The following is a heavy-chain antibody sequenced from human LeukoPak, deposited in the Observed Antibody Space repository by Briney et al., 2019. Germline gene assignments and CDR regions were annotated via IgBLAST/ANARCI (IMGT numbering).Heavy chain of an antibody. CDR3: ARGDSSGYTLDY. Sequence: GASVKVSCKASGYTFTGYYMHWVRQAPGQGLEWMGWINPDSGGTNYAQKFQGWVTMTRDTSISTAYMELSRLRSDDTAVYYCARGDSSGYTLDYWGQGTLVTVSS. CDR1: GYTFTGYY. J-gene: IGHJ4*02. CDR2: INPDSGGT. V-gene: IGHV1-2*04. D-gene: IGHD3-22*01.